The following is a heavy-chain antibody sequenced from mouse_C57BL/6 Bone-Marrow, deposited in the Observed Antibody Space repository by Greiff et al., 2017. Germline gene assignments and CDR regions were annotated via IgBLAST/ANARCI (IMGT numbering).Heavy chain of an antibody. J-gene: IGHJ4*01. CDR3: ARWRLLEMDY. CDR1: GFTFSDYG. CDR2: IRGGSSTI. Sequence: EVKLVESGGGLVKPGGSLKLSCAASGFTFSDYGMHWVRQAPEKGLEWVAYIRGGSSTIYYADTVKGRFTISRDNAKNTLFLQMTSLRSEDTAMYYCARWRLLEMDYWGQGTSVTVSS. D-gene: IGHD2-3*01. V-gene: IGHV5-17*01.